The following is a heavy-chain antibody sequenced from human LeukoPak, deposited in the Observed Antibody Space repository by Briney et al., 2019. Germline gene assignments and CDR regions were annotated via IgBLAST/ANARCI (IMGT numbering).Heavy chain of an antibody. CDR1: GLSFTGYY. CDR3: TKTSPGVPLEL. J-gene: IGHJ4*02. D-gene: IGHD7-27*01. CDR2: ISHTGRT. V-gene: IGHV4-34*01. Sequence: PSETLSPTCAVSGLSFTGYYWSWIRQPPGKGPEWIGEISHTGRTSYNPSLKSRASISLDTSKKQFSLKLSFLTAADMAVYYCTKTSPGVPLELWGQGALVTVSS.